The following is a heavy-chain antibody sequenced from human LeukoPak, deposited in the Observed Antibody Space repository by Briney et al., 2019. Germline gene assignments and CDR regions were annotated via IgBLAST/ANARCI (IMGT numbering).Heavy chain of an antibody. Sequence: SETLSLTCTFFGCSISSYYWSWIRQPAGKGLEWIGPIHTSGSTNYNPSLKSRVTMSVDTSKNQFSLKLSSVTAVDTAVYYCARDRYYYGSGSYPYMDVWGKGTTVTISS. CDR3: ARDRYYYGSGSYPYMDV. CDR2: IHTSGST. CDR1: GCSISSYY. V-gene: IGHV4-4*07. J-gene: IGHJ6*03. D-gene: IGHD3-10*01.